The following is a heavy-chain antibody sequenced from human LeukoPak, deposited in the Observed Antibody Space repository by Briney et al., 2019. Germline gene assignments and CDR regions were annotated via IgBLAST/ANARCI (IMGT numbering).Heavy chain of an antibody. CDR3: AKLLSGWYDDY. CDR2: ISGSGGST. Sequence: GGALRLSCAASEFTISSYAMTWVRQAPGKGLEWVSTISGSGGSTYYADSVKGRFTISRDNSKNTLYLQMNSLRAEDTAVYYCAKLLSGWYDDYWGQGTLVTVSS. D-gene: IGHD6-19*01. J-gene: IGHJ4*02. CDR1: EFTISSYA. V-gene: IGHV3-23*01.